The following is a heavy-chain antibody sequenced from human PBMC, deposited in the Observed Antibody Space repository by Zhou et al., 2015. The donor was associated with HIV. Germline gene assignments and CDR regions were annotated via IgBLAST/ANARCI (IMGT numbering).Heavy chain of an antibody. J-gene: IGHJ3*01. D-gene: IGHD3-22*01. V-gene: IGHV1-69*04. CDR2: ITPMFHME. CDR1: GGTFSGSD. CDR3: ARSSVNHDYAFDL. Sequence: LEQSGTEVRKPGSSVNVSCKASGGTFSGSDISWVRQAPGQGLEWMGSITPMFHMETYAEKFRARLTISVDKSTRVAYMELSSLTSEDAAVYFCARSSVNHDYAFDLWGQGTKVIVSS.